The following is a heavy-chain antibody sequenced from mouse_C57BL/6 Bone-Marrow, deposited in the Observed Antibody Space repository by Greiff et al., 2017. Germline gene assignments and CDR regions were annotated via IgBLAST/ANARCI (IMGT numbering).Heavy chain of an antibody. V-gene: IGHV5-12*01. CDR3: ARQEYYGSSYRFAY. CDR1: GFTFSDYY. Sequence: EVKVVESGGGLVQPGGSLKLSCAASGFTFSDYYMYWVRQTPEKRLEWVAYISNGGGSTYYPDTVKGRFTISRDNAKNTLYLQMSRLKSEDTAMYYCARQEYYGSSYRFAYWGQGTLVTVSA. D-gene: IGHD1-1*01. J-gene: IGHJ3*01. CDR2: ISNGGGST.